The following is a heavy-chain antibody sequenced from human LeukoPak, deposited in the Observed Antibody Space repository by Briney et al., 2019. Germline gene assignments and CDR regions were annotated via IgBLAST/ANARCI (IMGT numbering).Heavy chain of an antibody. Sequence: ESGPTLVKPTRTLTLTCTFSGFSLSTSGVGVGWIRQPPGKALEWLALIYWNDDKRYSPSLKSRLTITKDTSKNQVVLTMTNMDPVDTATYYFAHVTYDFWSGRVYFDYWGQGTLVTVS. J-gene: IGHJ4*02. CDR3: AHVTYDFWSGRVYFDY. D-gene: IGHD3-3*01. CDR2: IYWNDDK. CDR1: GFSLSTSGVG. V-gene: IGHV2-5*01.